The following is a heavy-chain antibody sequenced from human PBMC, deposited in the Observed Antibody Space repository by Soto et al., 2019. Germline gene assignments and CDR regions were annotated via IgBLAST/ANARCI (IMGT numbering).Heavy chain of an antibody. J-gene: IGHJ4*02. CDR1: GGSFSGYY. D-gene: IGHD2-8*02. V-gene: IGHV4-34*01. CDR3: ARDKITGLFDY. CDR2: INHSGST. Sequence: SATLSLTGAVYGGSFSGYYWTWIRQPPGTGLEWIGEINHSGSTNYNPSLKSRVTISVDTSKNQFSLKLTSVTAANTAVYYCARDKITGLFDYWGQGTLVTVS.